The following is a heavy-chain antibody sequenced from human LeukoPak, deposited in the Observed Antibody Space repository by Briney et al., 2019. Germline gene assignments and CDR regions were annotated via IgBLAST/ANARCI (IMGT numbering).Heavy chain of an antibody. Sequence: RGSLRLSCAASGFTVSSNYMSWVRQAPGKGLEWVSVIYSGGSAYYADSVKGRFTISRDNSKDTLYLQMNSLRAEDTAVYYCAKVRAIWSATPAVVYFDYWGQGTLVTVSS. V-gene: IGHV3-53*01. CDR1: GFTVSSNY. J-gene: IGHJ4*02. CDR3: AKVRAIWSATPAVVYFDY. D-gene: IGHD2-15*01. CDR2: IYSGGSA.